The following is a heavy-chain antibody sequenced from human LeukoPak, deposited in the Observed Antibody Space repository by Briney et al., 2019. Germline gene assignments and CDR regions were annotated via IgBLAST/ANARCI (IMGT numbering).Heavy chain of an antibody. CDR3: AKGADRVIAGAGTLFDY. CDR1: GFTFDDYA. Sequence: PRGALRLSCAPSGFTFDDYAMEGVGHTPGKGGEWVLGISWNSDTIVYADSVHRRFTISRDNAKHSLYLQMNSLIAEDTALYYCAKGADRVIAGAGTLFDYWGQGTLVTVSS. J-gene: IGHJ4*02. D-gene: IGHD6-13*01. V-gene: IGHV3-9*01. CDR2: ISWNSDTI.